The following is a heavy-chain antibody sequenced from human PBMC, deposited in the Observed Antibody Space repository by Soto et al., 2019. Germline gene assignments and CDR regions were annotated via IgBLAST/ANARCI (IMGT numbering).Heavy chain of an antibody. CDR3: ARGVGYCSSTSCYLSYYYYVMDV. CDR2: IIPIFGTA. D-gene: IGHD2-2*01. CDR1: GGTFSSYA. Sequence: SVKVSCKASGGTFSSYAISWVRQAPGQGLEWMGGIIPIFGTANYAQKFQGRVTITADESTSTAYMELSSLRSGDTAVYYCARGVGYCSSTSCYLSYYYYVMDVWGQGTTVTVSS. V-gene: IGHV1-69*13. J-gene: IGHJ6*02.